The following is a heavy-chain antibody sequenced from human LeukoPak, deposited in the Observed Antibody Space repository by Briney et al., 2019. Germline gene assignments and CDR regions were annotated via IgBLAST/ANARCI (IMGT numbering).Heavy chain of an antibody. CDR1: GFTFSSYW. CDR3: ARGPYYYGSGMFDY. Sequence: GGSLRLSCAASGFTFSSYWMHWVRQAPGKGLVWVSRINSDGSSTSYADSVKGRFTISRDNAKNSLYLQMNSLRAEDTAVYYCARGPYYYGSGMFDYWGQGTLVTVSS. D-gene: IGHD3-10*01. V-gene: IGHV3-74*01. J-gene: IGHJ4*02. CDR2: INSDGSST.